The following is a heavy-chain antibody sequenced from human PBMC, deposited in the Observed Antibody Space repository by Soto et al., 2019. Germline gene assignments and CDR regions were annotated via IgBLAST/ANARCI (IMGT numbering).Heavy chain of an antibody. V-gene: IGHV4-39*07. Sequence: PSETLSLTCIVSGGSISSSGYFWGWIRQPPGKGLEWIGSIYYSGNTYYSPSLKSRVTISVDTSKNQFSLKLSSVTAADTALYFCARHDNMTLGSQYLDSWGPGTLVTVSS. CDR2: IYYSGNT. D-gene: IGHD1-1*01. CDR3: ARHDNMTLGSQYLDS. CDR1: GGSISSSGYF. J-gene: IGHJ4*02.